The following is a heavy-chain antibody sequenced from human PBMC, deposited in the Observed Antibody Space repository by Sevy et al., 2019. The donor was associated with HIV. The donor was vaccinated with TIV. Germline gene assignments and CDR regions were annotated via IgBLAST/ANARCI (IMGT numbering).Heavy chain of an antibody. CDR3: ARGGGSYYVPYYYGMDV. D-gene: IGHD1-26*01. V-gene: IGHV1-69*13. J-gene: IGHJ6*02. CDR1: GGTFSSYA. CDR2: IIPIFGTA. Sequence: ASVKVSCKASGGTFSSYAISWVRQAPGQGLEWMGGIIPIFGTANYAQKFQGRVTITADESTSTAYMELSSLRSEDTAVYYCARGGGSYYVPYYYGMDVWGQGTTVTVSS.